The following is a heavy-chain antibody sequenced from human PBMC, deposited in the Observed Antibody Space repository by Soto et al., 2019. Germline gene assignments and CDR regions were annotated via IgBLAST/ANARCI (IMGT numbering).Heavy chain of an antibody. V-gene: IGHV3-33*01. CDR3: ARAGGTTVTGLWHFDS. J-gene: IGHJ4*02. Sequence: QVQLEESGGGVVQPGRSLRLSCEASGFTFNTYSMHWVRQPPGKGLEWLAAIWYDGTQKYYADSVKGRFIISRDNSKKTLYLEMNSLRAEDTAVYYCARAGGTTVTGLWHFDSWGQGTLVTLSS. CDR1: GFTFNTYS. CDR2: IWYDGTQK. D-gene: IGHD4-17*01.